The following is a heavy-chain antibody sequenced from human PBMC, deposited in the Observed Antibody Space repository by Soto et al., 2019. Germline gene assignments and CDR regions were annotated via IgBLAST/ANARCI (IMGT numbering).Heavy chain of an antibody. CDR1: GGSFKSGSYS. J-gene: IGHJ4*02. Sequence: QVQLQESGPGLVKPSETLSLTCTVSGGSFKSGSYSWSWIRQPPGKGLEWMGYVYHTGRTSYNPSLKSRVSISMDTSKNQFSLNLDSVTAADMAVYFCARDFAYFDSWGQGTLVTVSS. V-gene: IGHV4-61*01. CDR3: ARDFAYFDS. D-gene: IGHD3-3*01. CDR2: VYHTGRT.